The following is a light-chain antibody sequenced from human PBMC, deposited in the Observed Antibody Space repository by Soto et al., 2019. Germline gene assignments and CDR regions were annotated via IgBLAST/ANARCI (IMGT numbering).Light chain of an antibody. CDR2: ELS. CDR1: NSDVGGYNY. Sequence: QSALTQPPSASGSPGQSVTISCTGTNSDVGGYNYVSWYQQHPGKAPKLMIYELSKRPSGVPDRFSGSKSGNTASLTVSGLQAEDEADYYCSSYAGSNNFVVFGGGTPLT. CDR3: SSYAGSNNFVV. J-gene: IGLJ2*01. V-gene: IGLV2-8*01.